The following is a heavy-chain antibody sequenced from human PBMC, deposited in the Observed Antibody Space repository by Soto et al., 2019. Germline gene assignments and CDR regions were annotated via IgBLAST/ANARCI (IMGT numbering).Heavy chain of an antibody. J-gene: IGHJ4*02. Sequence: PSETLSLTCTVSGGSISSYYWSWIRQPPGKGLEWIGYVSYTGDTTSKASLRSRVTISVDASKNQFSLNLNSVTAADTAVYYCARWASSTSRYYDCWGQGILVTVS. V-gene: IGHV4-59*08. CDR2: VSYTGDT. CDR3: ARWASSTSRYYDC. CDR1: GGSISSYY. D-gene: IGHD6-13*01.